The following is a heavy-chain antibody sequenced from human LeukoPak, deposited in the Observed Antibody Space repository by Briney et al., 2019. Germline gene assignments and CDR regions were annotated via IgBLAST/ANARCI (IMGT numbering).Heavy chain of an antibody. CDR1: GFIFSTYW. V-gene: IGHV3-74*01. J-gene: IGHJ3*02. Sequence: GGSLRLSCATSGFIFSTYWMHWVRQAPGKGLAWVSRVNSDGSSTTYADSVKGRFTISRDNAKNTLYLQMNILRAEDTAVYYCARDAHAFNMWGQGTMVTVSS. CDR3: ARDAHAFNM. CDR2: VNSDGSST.